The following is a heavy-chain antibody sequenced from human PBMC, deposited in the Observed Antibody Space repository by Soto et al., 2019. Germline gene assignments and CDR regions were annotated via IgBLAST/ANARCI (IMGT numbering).Heavy chain of an antibody. CDR3: ARCQGSGSYDYYFDY. D-gene: IGHD3-10*01. CDR2: IYYSGST. CDR1: GGSISSYY. V-gene: IGHV4-59*01. Sequence: SETLSLTCTVSGGSISSYYWSWIRQPPGKGLEWIGYIYYSGSTNYNPSLKSRVTISVDTSKNQFSLKLSSVTAPDTAVYYCARCQGSGSYDYYFDYWGQGTLVTVSS. J-gene: IGHJ4*02.